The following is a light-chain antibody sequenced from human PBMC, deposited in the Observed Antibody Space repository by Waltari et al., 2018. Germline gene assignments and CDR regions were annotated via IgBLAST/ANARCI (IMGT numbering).Light chain of an antibody. CDR2: RND. V-gene: IGLV1-44*01. J-gene: IGLJ3*02. CDR1: YSNIGSNV. CDR3: AAWDDSLNGHWV. Sequence: QSVLTQPPSASGTPGQRVTISCSGRYSNIGSNVVNWYQQLPGKAPKLLIYRNDQRAAGVPDRGSGSKAGSSASLAIGGLQSEDEADYYYAAWDDSLNGHWVFGGGTKVTVL.